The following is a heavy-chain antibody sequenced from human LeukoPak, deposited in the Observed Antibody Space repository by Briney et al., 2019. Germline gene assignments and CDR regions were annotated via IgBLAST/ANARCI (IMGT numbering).Heavy chain of an antibody. J-gene: IGHJ4*02. CDR2: ISSNGGST. CDR1: GFTFSSYA. V-gene: IGHV3-64*01. CDR3: ARGDYDILSGYYFVY. D-gene: IGHD3-9*01. Sequence: GGSLRLSCAASGFTFSSYAMHWVRQAPGKGLEYVSAISSNGGSTYYANSVKGRFTISRDNSKNTLYLQMGSLRAEDMAVYYCARGDYDILSGYYFVYWGQGTLVTVSS.